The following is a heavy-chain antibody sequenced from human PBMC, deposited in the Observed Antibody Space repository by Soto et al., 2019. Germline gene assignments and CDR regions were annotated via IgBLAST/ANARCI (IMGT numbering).Heavy chain of an antibody. D-gene: IGHD3-10*01. CDR2: IHHSGST. V-gene: IGHV4-31*03. Sequence: QVQLQESGPGLVKASQTLSLTCNVSGGSISSGGYYWTWIRQHPGKGLEWIGNIHHSGSTFYNPSLKSRVSISVDPSKNQFSLKLRSVTAADTAVYFCVRGVLSWGQGTLVTVSS. CDR1: GGSISSGGYY. J-gene: IGHJ1*01. CDR3: VRGVLS.